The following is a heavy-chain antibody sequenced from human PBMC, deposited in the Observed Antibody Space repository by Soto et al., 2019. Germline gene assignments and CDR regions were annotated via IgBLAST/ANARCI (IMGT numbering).Heavy chain of an antibody. J-gene: IGHJ3*02. CDR3: ARSTNYGDSMEDAFDI. Sequence: GASVKVSCKASGGTFSSYAISWVRQAPGQGLEWMGGIIPIFVTANYAQIFQGRITITADESTSTTYMELSSLRSEDTAVYYCARSTNYGDSMEDAFDIWGQGTMVTVSS. D-gene: IGHD4-17*01. CDR1: GGTFSSYA. V-gene: IGHV1-69*13. CDR2: IIPIFVTA.